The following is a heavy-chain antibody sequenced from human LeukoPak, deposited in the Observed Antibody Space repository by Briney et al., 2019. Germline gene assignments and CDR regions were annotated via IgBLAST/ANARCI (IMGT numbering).Heavy chain of an antibody. Sequence: GGSLRLSCAASGFTFSSYGMHWVRQAPGKGLEWVAFIRYDGSNKYYADSVKGRFTISKDNSKNTLYLQMNSLRAEDTAVYYCAKYAVRGVITNHFDYWGQGTLVTVSS. V-gene: IGHV3-30*02. CDR2: IRYDGSNK. D-gene: IGHD3-10*01. J-gene: IGHJ4*02. CDR3: AKYAVRGVITNHFDY. CDR1: GFTFSSYG.